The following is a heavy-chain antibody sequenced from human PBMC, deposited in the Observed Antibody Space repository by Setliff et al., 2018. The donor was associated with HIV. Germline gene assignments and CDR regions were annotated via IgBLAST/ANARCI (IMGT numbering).Heavy chain of an antibody. Sequence: PGGSLRLSCAASGFTFSDHSMDWVRQAPGKGLEWVGRSRNKANRYTTEYAASVKGRFTISRDDSKTSLYLQMNSLKTEDTAVYYCTTGSYYDYVWGSYRYYWGQGTLVTVSS. CDR3: TTGSYYDYVWGSYRYY. CDR2: SRNKANRYTT. J-gene: IGHJ4*02. V-gene: IGHV3-72*01. D-gene: IGHD3-16*02. CDR1: GFTFSDHS.